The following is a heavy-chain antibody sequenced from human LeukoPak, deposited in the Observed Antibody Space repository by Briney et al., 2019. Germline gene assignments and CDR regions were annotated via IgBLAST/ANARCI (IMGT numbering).Heavy chain of an antibody. J-gene: IGHJ1*01. Sequence: PSGTLSLTCAVSGGSISSSNWWSWVRQPPGKGLEWIGEIYHSGSTNYNPSLKSRVTISVDKSKNQFSLKLSSVTAADTAVYYCAKVAAAGTLYFQHWGQGTLVTVSS. CDR3: AKVAAAGTLYFQH. CDR2: IYHSGST. CDR1: GGSISSSNW. D-gene: IGHD6-13*01. V-gene: IGHV4-4*02.